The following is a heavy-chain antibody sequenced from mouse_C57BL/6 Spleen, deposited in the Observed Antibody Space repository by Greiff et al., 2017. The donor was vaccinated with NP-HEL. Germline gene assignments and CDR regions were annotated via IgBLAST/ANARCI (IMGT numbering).Heavy chain of an antibody. CDR2: IDPETGGT. D-gene: IGHD4-1*01. CDR3: SGTGPDWYFDV. Sequence: QVQLQQSGAELVRPGASVTLSCKASGYTFTDYEMHWVKQTPVHGLEWIGAIDPETGGTAYNQKFKGKAILTADKSSSTAYMELRSLTSEDSAVYYCSGTGPDWYFDVWGTGTTVTVSS. V-gene: IGHV1-15*01. J-gene: IGHJ1*03. CDR1: GYTFTDYE.